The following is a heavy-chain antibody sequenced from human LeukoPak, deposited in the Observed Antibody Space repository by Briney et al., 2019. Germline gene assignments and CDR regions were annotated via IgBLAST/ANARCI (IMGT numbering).Heavy chain of an antibody. D-gene: IGHD3-10*01. CDR1: GFTFSWHA. J-gene: IGHJ4*02. CDR2: ISHDGSNK. CDR3: AKDWGFQYASGSYCEY. Sequence: PGGSLRLSCSASGFTFSWHAMHWVRQAPGKGLEWVAVISHDGSNKYYGDSVKGRFTISRDNSKNTLYLQMNSLRAEDTAVYYCAKDWGFQYASGSYCEYWGQGTLVTVSS. V-gene: IGHV3-30*04.